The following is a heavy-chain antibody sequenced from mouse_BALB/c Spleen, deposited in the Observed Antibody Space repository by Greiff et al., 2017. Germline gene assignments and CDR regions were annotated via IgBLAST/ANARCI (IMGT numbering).Heavy chain of an antibody. V-gene: IGHV1-7*01. D-gene: IGHD4-1*02. Sequence: QVQLKESGAELAKPGASVKMSCKASGYTFTSYWMHWVKQRPGQGLEWIGYINPSTGYTEYNQKFKDKATLTAGKSSSTAYMQLSSLTSEDSAVYYCARSPTGIGHDDWGQGTTLTVSS. CDR2: INPSTGYT. J-gene: IGHJ2*01. CDR3: ARSPTGIGHDD. CDR1: GYTFTSYW.